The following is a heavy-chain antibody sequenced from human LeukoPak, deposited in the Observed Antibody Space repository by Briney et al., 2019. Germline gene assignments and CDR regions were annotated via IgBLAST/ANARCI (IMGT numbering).Heavy chain of an antibody. J-gene: IGHJ4*02. Sequence: GGSLRLSCAASGFSFNNAWMSWVRQAPGKGLEWVSGVSGSGGSTYYADSMKGRFTISRDNSKNTVYLQMNSLRAEDTAVYYCTKGSAVTTRYFDYWGQGTLVTVSS. D-gene: IGHD4-11*01. V-gene: IGHV3-23*01. CDR3: TKGSAVTTRYFDY. CDR2: VSGSGGST. CDR1: GFSFNNAW.